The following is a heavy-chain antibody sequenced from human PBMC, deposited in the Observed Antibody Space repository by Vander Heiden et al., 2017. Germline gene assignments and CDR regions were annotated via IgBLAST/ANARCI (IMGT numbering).Heavy chain of an antibody. CDR3: ARALPIRVVSFCFDY. CDR1: RFTFSNYW. J-gene: IGHJ4*02. D-gene: IGHD3-3*01. CDR2: INLDGSET. Sequence: RGGSVQPGGSLRLSCAASRFTFSNYWMSWVRQAPGKGLEWVANINLDGSETYYVDSVKGRFTISRDNAMNSLYLQMNSLRAEETAVYYCARALPIRVVSFCFDYWGQGTLVTVSS. V-gene: IGHV3-7*03.